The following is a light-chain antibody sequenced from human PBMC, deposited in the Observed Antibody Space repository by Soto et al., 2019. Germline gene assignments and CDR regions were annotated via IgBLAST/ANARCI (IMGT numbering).Light chain of an antibody. V-gene: IGKV3-11*01. CDR3: QQRSNWPPWT. J-gene: IGKJ1*01. CDR2: DAS. CDR1: QSVSSY. Sequence: EIVLTQSPATLSLSPGERATLSCRASQSVSSYLAWYQQKPGQAPRLLIYDASNRATGIPARFSGSGSGTYFTLTISSLDPEDFAVYYCQQRSNWPPWTFGQGTKVAIK.